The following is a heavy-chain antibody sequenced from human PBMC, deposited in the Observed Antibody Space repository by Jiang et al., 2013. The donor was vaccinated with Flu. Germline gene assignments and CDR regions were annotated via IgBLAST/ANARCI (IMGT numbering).Heavy chain of an antibody. CDR3: VPYVFSSVAGIGSIDY. Sequence: GAEVKKPGSSVKVSCKASGGTFSSYAISWVRQAPGQGLEWMGGIIPIFGTANYAQKFQGRVTITADESTSTAYMELSSLRSEDTAVYYCVPYVFSSVAGIGSIDYWGQGTLVTVSS. J-gene: IGHJ4*02. V-gene: IGHV1-69*01. CDR2: IIPIFGTA. CDR1: GGTFSSYA. D-gene: IGHD6-19*01.